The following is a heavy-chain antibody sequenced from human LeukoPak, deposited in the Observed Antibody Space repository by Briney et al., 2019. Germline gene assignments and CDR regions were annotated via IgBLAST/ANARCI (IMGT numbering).Heavy chain of an antibody. V-gene: IGHV3-7*04. CDR3: ARDRSGHLDY. Sequence: GGSLRLPCAASGFTFSNYWMSWVRQAPGKGLEWVANIKQDGSEKYYVDSVKGRFTISRDNAKNSLYLQMNSLRAEDTAVYYCARDRSGHLDYWGQGTLVTVSS. CDR1: GFTFSNYW. CDR2: IKQDGSEK. J-gene: IGHJ4*02. D-gene: IGHD6-19*01.